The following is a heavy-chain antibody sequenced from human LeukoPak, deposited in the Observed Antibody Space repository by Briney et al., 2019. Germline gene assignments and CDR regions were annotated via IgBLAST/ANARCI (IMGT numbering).Heavy chain of an antibody. CDR3: AAGYSSGWGVGIDY. D-gene: IGHD6-19*01. CDR1: GGSSSGYY. CDR2: INHSGST. V-gene: IGHV4-34*01. J-gene: IGHJ4*02. Sequence: PSETLSLTCAVYGGSSSGYYWSWIRQPPGKGLEWIGEINHSGSTNYNPSLKSRVTISVDTSKNQFSLKLSSVTAADTAVYYCAAGYSSGWGVGIDYWGQGTLVTVSS.